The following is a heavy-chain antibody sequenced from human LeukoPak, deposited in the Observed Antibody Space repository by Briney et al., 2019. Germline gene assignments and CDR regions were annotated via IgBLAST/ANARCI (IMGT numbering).Heavy chain of an antibody. V-gene: IGHV1-69*06. D-gene: IGHD3-16*02. Sequence: SVKVSRKASGGTFSSYAISWVRQAPGQGLGWTGGIIPIFGTANYAQKFQGRVTITADKSTSTAYMELSSLRSEDTAVYYCARDQPDYDYVWGSYRDTFDYWGQGTLVTVSS. J-gene: IGHJ4*02. CDR2: IIPIFGTA. CDR3: ARDQPDYDYVWGSYRDTFDY. CDR1: GGTFSSYA.